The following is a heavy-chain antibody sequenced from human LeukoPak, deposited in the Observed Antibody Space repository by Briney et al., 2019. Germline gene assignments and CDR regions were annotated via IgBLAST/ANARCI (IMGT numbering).Heavy chain of an antibody. CDR3: ARGGRIVATDLMRPD. CDR2: INPNSGGT. Sequence: ASVEVSCKASGYTFTGYYMHWVRQAPGQGLEWMGWINPNSGGTNYAQKFQGRVTMTRDTSISTAYMELSRLRSDDTAVYYCARGGRIVATDLMRPDWGQGTLVTVSS. V-gene: IGHV1-2*02. CDR1: GYTFTGYY. J-gene: IGHJ4*02. D-gene: IGHD5-12*01.